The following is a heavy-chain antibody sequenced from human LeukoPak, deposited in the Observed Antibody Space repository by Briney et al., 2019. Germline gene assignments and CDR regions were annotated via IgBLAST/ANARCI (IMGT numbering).Heavy chain of an antibody. Sequence: PGGSLRLSCAASGFTFSSYSMNWVRQAPGKGLEWVSSISSSSSSIYYADSARGRFTISRDNVQNSLYLQMNSLRAEDTAMYYCARDRGYFDNWGQGTLVTVSS. CDR3: ARDRGYFDN. CDR2: ISSSSSSI. CDR1: GFTFSSYS. V-gene: IGHV3-21*01. J-gene: IGHJ4*02.